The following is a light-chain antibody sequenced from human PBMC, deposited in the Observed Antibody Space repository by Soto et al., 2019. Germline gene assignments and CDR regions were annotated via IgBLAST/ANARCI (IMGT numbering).Light chain of an antibody. J-gene: IGLJ3*02. V-gene: IGLV4-60*02. CDR1: SGHSSYI. CDR3: ETWDSNTRV. Sequence: QPVLTQSSSASACLGSSVKLTCTLSSGHSSYIIAWHHQQPGKAPRYLMKLEGSGSYHKGSGVPDRFSGSSSGDDRYLTISNLQFEDAADYYCETWDSNTRVFGGGTKLTVL. CDR2: LEGSGSY.